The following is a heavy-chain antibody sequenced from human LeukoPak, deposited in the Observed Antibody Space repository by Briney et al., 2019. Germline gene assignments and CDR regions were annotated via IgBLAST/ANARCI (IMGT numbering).Heavy chain of an antibody. V-gene: IGHV1-46*01. CDR2: INPSGGST. CDR3: ARGRPGYSSGWLIRYYDSSGYYFDY. Sequence: ASVKVSCKASGYTFTSYYMHWVRQAPGQGLEWMGIINPSGGSTSYAQKFQGRVTMTRDTSTSTAYMELRSLRSDDTAVYYCARGRPGYSSGWLIRYYDSSGYYFDYWGQGTLVTVSS. D-gene: IGHD3-22*01. J-gene: IGHJ4*02. CDR1: GYTFTSYY.